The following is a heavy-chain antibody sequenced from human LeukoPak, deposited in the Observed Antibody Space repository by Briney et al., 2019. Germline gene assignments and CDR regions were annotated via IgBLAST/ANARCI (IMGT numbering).Heavy chain of an antibody. J-gene: IGHJ4*02. V-gene: IGHV3-30*18. D-gene: IGHD3-10*01. Sequence: PGGSLRLSCAASGFTFSSYAMSWVRQAPGKGLEWVAVISYDGSNKYYADSVKGRFTISRDNSKNTLYLQMNSLRPEDTAVYYCAKAPLPYYGSGSYYLDFWGQGTLVTVSS. CDR3: AKAPLPYYGSGSYYLDF. CDR2: ISYDGSNK. CDR1: GFTFSSYA.